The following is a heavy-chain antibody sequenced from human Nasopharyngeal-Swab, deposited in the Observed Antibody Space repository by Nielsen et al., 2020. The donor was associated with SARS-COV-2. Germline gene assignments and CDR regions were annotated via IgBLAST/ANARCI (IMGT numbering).Heavy chain of an antibody. Sequence: GGSLRLSCAASGFTFSDYGIQWVRQAPGKGLEWVAVISFDGSKKYYADSVKGRFTISRDSSKNTLYLQMNSLRAEDTAVYYCARDTSVDIVLLYYGMDVWGQGTTVTVSS. D-gene: IGHD5-12*01. CDR2: ISFDGSKK. J-gene: IGHJ6*02. CDR3: ARDTSVDIVLLYYGMDV. V-gene: IGHV3-30*03. CDR1: GFTFSDYG.